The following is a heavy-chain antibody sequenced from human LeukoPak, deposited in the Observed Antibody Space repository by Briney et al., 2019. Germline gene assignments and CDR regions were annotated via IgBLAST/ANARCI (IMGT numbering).Heavy chain of an antibody. D-gene: IGHD6-19*01. V-gene: IGHV3-7*03. Sequence: AGGSLRLSCAASGFTFSSYWMSWVRQAPGKGLEWVANIKQDGSEKYYVDSVKGRFTISRDNSKNTLYLQMNSLRAEDTAVYYCAKGGGWLYYFDYWGQGTLVTVSS. CDR2: IKQDGSEK. CDR1: GFTFSSYW. CDR3: AKGGGWLYYFDY. J-gene: IGHJ4*02.